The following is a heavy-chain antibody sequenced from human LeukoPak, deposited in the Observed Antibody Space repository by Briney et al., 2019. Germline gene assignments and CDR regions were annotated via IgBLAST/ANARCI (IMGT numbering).Heavy chain of an antibody. CDR1: GYTFTGYY. Sequence: GASVKVSCKASGYTFTGYYMHWVRQAPGQGLEWMGWINPNSGGTKYAQKFQDRVTMTRDTSISTAYMELSRLRSDDTAVYYCARGVDTGYFDYWGQGTLVTVSS. CDR2: INPNSGGT. V-gene: IGHV1-2*02. J-gene: IGHJ4*03. CDR3: ARGVDTGYFDY. D-gene: IGHD2-2*02.